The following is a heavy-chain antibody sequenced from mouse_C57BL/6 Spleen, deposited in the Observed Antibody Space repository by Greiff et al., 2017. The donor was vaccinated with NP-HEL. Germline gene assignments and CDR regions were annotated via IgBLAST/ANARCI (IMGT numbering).Heavy chain of an antibody. J-gene: IGHJ4*01. CDR3: ARRGDSEGAMDY. V-gene: IGHV1-42*01. D-gene: IGHD2-13*01. CDR2: INPSTGGT. Sequence: EVQLQQSGPELVKPGASVKISCKASGYSFTGYYMNWVKQRPEKSLEWIGEINPSTGGTNYNQKFKAKATLTVDTSSSTAYMQLKGLTSEDSAVYSCARRGDSEGAMDYWGQGTSVTVSS. CDR1: GYSFTGYY.